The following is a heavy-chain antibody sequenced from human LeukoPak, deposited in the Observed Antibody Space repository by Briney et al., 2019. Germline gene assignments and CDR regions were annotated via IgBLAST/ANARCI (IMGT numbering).Heavy chain of an antibody. J-gene: IGHJ3*02. CDR2: ISGSGGST. V-gene: IGHV3-23*01. CDR3: AKDREDGYYGDHPAFDI. Sequence: GGSLRLSCAASGFTFNNYAMSWVRQAPGKGLEWVSAISGSGGSTYYADSVKGRFTISRDNSKNTLYLQMNSLRAEDTAVYYCAKDREDGYYGDHPAFDIWGQGTMVTVSS. D-gene: IGHD5-24*01. CDR1: GFTFNNYA.